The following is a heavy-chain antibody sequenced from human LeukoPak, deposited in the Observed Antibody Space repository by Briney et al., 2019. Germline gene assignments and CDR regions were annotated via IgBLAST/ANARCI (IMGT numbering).Heavy chain of an antibody. D-gene: IGHD3-3*01. CDR3: ARYDQMGSIRWFDP. Sequence: PSETLSLTCTVSGASMYNYYWSWIRQPPGKGLEWIGNIYYSGSTYYNPSLKSRVTISIDTSKNQFSLKLNSVTAADTAVYYCARYDQMGSIRWFDPWGQGTLVTVSS. CDR2: IYYSGST. CDR1: GASMYNYY. V-gene: IGHV4-59*01. J-gene: IGHJ5*02.